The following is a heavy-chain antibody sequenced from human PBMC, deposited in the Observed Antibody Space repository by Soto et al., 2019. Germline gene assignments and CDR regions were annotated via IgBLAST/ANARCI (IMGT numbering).Heavy chain of an antibody. D-gene: IGHD3-22*01. V-gene: IGHV4-59*01. CDR2: IYYSGST. Sequence: PSETPSLTCTVSGGSISSYYWSWIPQPPGEGLEWIGYIYYSGSTNYNPSLKSRVTISVDTSKNQFSLKLSSVTAADTAVYYCARGRWPYYYDSSGYYVDYWGQGTLVTVSS. CDR3: ARGRWPYYYDSSGYYVDY. CDR1: GGSISSYY. J-gene: IGHJ4*02.